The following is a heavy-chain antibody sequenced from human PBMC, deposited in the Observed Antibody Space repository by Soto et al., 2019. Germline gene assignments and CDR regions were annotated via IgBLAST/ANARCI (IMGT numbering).Heavy chain of an antibody. CDR3: ARRKTRPEAFDY. Sequence: QVQLQESGPGLVKPSETLSLTCTVSAGSITNYYWTWIRQPPGEGLEWIGYIYHSGSTKYNPSLRSRVTISLDTSKSQFSLNLTSVTAADAAVYYCARRKTRPEAFDYWGQGILVTVSS. D-gene: IGHD6-25*01. V-gene: IGHV4-59*08. CDR1: AGSITNYY. J-gene: IGHJ4*02. CDR2: IYHSGST.